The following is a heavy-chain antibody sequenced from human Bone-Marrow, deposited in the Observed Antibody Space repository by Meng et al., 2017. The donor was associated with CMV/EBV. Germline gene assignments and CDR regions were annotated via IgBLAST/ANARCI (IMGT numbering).Heavy chain of an antibody. CDR3: AKDRQSASSCLDH. CDR1: GFNFDRYP. J-gene: IGHJ4*02. V-gene: IGHV3-43D*03. D-gene: IGHD6-13*01. CDR2: ISWDGDST. Sequence: GGSLRLSCAASGFNFDRYPMHWVRQVPGKGLEWVSLISWDGDSTYYADSVVGRFTVSRDNSKNSLYLQRDSLRPEDTALYYCAKDRQSASSCLDHWGQGTLVTVSS.